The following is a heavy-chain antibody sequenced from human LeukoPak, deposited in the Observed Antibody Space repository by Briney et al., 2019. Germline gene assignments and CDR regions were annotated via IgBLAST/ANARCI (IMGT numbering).Heavy chain of an antibody. Sequence: ASVNLSCTLCGYIFTSLGVRMGGQAPGQGLEWMGWISAYNGNTNYAQKLQGRVTMTTDTSPSTAYMELRSLRSDDTAVYYCAMFTGGRCYDHAPDVWGQGTTVTVSS. J-gene: IGHJ6*02. CDR1: GYIFTSLG. D-gene: IGHD3-3*01. V-gene: IGHV1-18*01. CDR3: AMFTGGRCYDHAPDV. CDR2: ISAYNGNT.